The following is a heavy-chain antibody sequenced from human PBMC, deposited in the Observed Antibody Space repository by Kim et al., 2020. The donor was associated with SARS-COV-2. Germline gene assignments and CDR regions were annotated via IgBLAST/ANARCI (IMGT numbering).Heavy chain of an antibody. V-gene: IGHV1-46*01. CDR2: VNPTGGST. CDR3: ARSVATEPSFDF. D-gene: IGHD5-12*01. CDR1: GYRFTTYY. Sequence: ASVKVSCKASGYRFTTYYIHWVRQAPGQGLEWMGMVNPTGGSTSYPQKFQGRVTMTSDTSTSTVYMDLNSLRYEDMAMYYCARSVATEPSFDFWGQGTLVTVSS. J-gene: IGHJ4*02.